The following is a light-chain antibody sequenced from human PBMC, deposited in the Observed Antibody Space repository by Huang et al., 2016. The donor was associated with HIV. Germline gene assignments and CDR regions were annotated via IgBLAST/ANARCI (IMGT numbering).Light chain of an antibody. CDR2: SAS. J-gene: IGKJ2*01. V-gene: IGKV1-39*01. Sequence: DIQMTQSPSSLSASVGDRVIISCRASQSINKYLNWYQQMPGKAPKLLIYSASTLQRGVSSRFSGSVSGTDFTLTIGSLQPEDAATYYCQQSYKAPRTFGQGTLLEI. CDR3: QQSYKAPRT. CDR1: QSINKY.